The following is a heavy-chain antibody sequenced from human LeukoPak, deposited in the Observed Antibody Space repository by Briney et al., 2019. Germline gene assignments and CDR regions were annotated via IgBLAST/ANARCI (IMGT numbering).Heavy chain of an antibody. V-gene: IGHV3-21*01. CDR1: GFTFSSYS. CDR2: ISSSSSYI. D-gene: IGHD3-16*01. J-gene: IGHJ5*02. CDR3: AREPPGAYYDYVWGSPNWFDP. Sequence: GGSLRLSCAASGFTFSSYSMNWVRQAPGKGLEWVSSISSSSSYIYYADSVKGRFTISRDNAKNSLYLQMNSLRAEDTAVYYCAREPPGAYYDYVWGSPNWFDPGGQGTLVTVSS.